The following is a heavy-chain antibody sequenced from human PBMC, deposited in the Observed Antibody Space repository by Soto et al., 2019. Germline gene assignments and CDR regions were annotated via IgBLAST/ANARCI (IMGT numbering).Heavy chain of an antibody. D-gene: IGHD5-12*01. CDR2: IYYSGST. J-gene: IGHJ4*02. CDR3: ARSLEMATVDY. Sequence: PSETLSLTCTVSGGSISSGGYYWSWIRQHPGKGLEWIGYIYYSGSTYYNPSLKSRVTISVDTSKNQFSLKLSSVTAADTAVYFCARSLEMATVDYWGQGTLVTVSS. CDR1: GGSISSGGYY. V-gene: IGHV4-31*03.